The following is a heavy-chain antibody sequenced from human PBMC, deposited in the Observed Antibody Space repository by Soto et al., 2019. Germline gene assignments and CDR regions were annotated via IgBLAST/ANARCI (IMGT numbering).Heavy chain of an antibody. D-gene: IGHD3-16*01. CDR2: IKSSTDGGTA. CDR1: GFSFKDAW. J-gene: IGHJ4*02. V-gene: IGHV3-15*07. Sequence: EVQLVESGGGFVESGGSLRLSCAASGFSFKDAWMTWVRQAPGKGLEWVGRIKSSTDGGTADYGAAVKGRFTMSRDDSKETLYLHMDGLKGEDTGVYYCTPFFQLRGSLFDYWAPETQVNVS. CDR3: TPFFQLRGSLFDY.